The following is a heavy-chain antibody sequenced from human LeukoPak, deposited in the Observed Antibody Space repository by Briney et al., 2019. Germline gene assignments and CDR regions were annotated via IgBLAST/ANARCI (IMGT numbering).Heavy chain of an antibody. V-gene: IGHV1-2*02. CDR2: INPNSGGT. J-gene: IGHJ4*02. CDR1: GYTFTGYY. D-gene: IGHD3-16*01. CDR3: ARDYVWGSYGFYYFDY. Sequence: ASVKVSCKASGYTFTGYYMHWVRQAPGQGLEWMGWINPNSGGTNYAQKFQGRVTMTRDTSISTAYMELSRLRSDDTAVYYCARDYVWGSYGFYYFDYWGQGTLVTVSS.